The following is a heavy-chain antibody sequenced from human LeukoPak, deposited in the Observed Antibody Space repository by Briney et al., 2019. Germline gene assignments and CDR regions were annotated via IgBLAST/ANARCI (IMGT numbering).Heavy chain of an antibody. J-gene: IGHJ5*02. CDR3: ARGGIAARYSWFDP. D-gene: IGHD6-6*01. CDR2: IYTSGST. Sequence: SETLSLTCTVSGGSISSYYWSWIRQPAGKGLEWIGRIYTSGSTNYNPSLKSRVTISVDTSKNQFSLKLSSVTAADTAVYYCARGGIAARYSWFDPWGQGTLVTVSS. V-gene: IGHV4-4*07. CDR1: GGSISSYY.